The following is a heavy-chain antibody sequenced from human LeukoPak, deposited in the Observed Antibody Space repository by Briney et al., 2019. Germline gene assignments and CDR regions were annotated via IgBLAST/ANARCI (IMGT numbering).Heavy chain of an antibody. Sequence: PSQSLSLTCTVSGGSVSSGSYCWSWIRQPPGKGLEWIGYIYYSGNTNYNPSLKSRVTISGDTSKNQFSLKLSSVTAADTAVYYCARGADGYNPGYFDYWGQGTLVTVSS. J-gene: IGHJ4*02. CDR1: GGSVSSGSYC. CDR3: ARGADGYNPGYFDY. D-gene: IGHD5-24*01. V-gene: IGHV4-61*01. CDR2: IYYSGNT.